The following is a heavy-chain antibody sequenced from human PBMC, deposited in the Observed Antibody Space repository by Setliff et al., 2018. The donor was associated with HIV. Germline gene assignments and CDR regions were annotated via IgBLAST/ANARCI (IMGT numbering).Heavy chain of an antibody. J-gene: IGHJ5*02. V-gene: IGHV4-31*02. Sequence: SETLSLTCTVSGGSVTSGGHYWSWIRQQPGKAPEWIGYIHYTGSNFYNPSLTDRLTISVDTSKNQFSLKLSYVTAADTAVYYCARGGNSRAAWFDPWGPGTLVTVSS. CDR3: ARGGNSRAAWFDP. D-gene: IGHD5-12*01. CDR2: IHYTGSN. CDR1: GGSVTSGGHY.